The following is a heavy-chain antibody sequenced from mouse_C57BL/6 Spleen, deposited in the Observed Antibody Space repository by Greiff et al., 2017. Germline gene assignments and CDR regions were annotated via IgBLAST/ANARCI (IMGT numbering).Heavy chain of an antibody. D-gene: IGHD1-1*01. V-gene: IGHV1-54*01. CDR3: ARTVVEGYWYFDV. J-gene: IGHJ1*03. CDR2: INPGSGGT. Sequence: QVQLQQSGAELVRPGTSVKVSCKASGYAFTNYLIEWVKQRPGQGLEWIGVINPGSGGTNYNEKFKGKATLTADKSSSTAYMQLSSLTSEDSAVYFCARTVVEGYWYFDVWGTGTTVTVSS. CDR1: GYAFTNYL.